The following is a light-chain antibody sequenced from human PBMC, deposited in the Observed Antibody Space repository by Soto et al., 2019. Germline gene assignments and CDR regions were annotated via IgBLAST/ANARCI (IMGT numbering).Light chain of an antibody. Sequence: EVVLTHSAFPLSLSPGDRATLSFRASQSVRGYLAWYQQKPGQAPRLLMYDASNRASGIPARFSGSGSGTDYTLTISSLEPEDFAIYYCQQRSNWPESFGQRTKVDIK. CDR1: QSVRGY. J-gene: IGKJ1*01. V-gene: IGKV3-11*01. CDR2: DAS. CDR3: QQRSNWPES.